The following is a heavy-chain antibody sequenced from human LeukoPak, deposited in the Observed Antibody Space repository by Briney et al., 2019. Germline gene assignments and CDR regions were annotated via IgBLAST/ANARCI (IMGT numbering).Heavy chain of an antibody. V-gene: IGHV3-23*01. J-gene: IGHJ3*02. CDR1: GFTFSSYG. D-gene: IGHD2-2*01. Sequence: GGTLRLSCAASGFTFSSYGMSWVRQAPGKGLEWVSAISGSGGSTYYADSVKGRFTISRDNSKNTLYLQMNSLRAEDTAVYYCAKVPADPSEPLPPHSFDIWGQGTMVTVSS. CDR2: ISGSGGST. CDR3: AKVPADPSEPLPPHSFDI.